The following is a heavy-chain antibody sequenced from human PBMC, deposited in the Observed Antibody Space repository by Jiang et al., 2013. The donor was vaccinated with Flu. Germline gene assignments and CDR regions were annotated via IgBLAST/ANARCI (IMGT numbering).Heavy chain of an antibody. J-gene: IGHJ6*02. Sequence: LLKPSETLSLTCAVYGGSFSGYYWSWIRQPPGKGLEWIGEINHSGSTNYNPSLKSRVTISVDTSKNQFSLKLSSVTAADTAVYYCARDCSGGSCYSVYYYYGMDVWGQGTTVTVSS. CDR2: INHSGST. D-gene: IGHD2-15*01. V-gene: IGHV4-34*01. CDR3: ARDCSGGSCYSVYYYYGMDV. CDR1: GGSFSGYY.